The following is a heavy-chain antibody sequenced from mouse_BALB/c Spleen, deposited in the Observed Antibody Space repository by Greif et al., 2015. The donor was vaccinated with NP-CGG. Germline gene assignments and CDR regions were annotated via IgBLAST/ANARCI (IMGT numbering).Heavy chain of an antibody. Sequence: DVQLVESGGGLVQPGGSLRLSCATPGFTFTDYYMSWVRQPPGKALEWLGFIRNKANGYTTEYSASVKGRFTISRDNSQSILYLQMNTLRAEDSATYYCAREYGNYFDYWGQGTTLTVSS. CDR2: IRNKANGYTT. V-gene: IGHV7-3*02. J-gene: IGHJ2*01. D-gene: IGHD2-10*02. CDR1: GFTFTDYY. CDR3: AREYGNYFDY.